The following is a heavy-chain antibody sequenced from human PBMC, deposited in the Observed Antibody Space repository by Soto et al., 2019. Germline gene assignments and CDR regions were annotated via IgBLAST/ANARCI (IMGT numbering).Heavy chain of an antibody. V-gene: IGHV4-59*01. CDR3: ASGWFGVSPRKSAYYYYMDV. CDR1: GGSISSYY. D-gene: IGHD3-10*01. Sequence: SEPLSLTCTVSGGSISSYYWSWIRQPPGKGLEWIGYIYYSGSTNYNPSLKSRVTISVDTSKNQFSLKLSSVTAADTAVYYCASGWFGVSPRKSAYYYYMDVWGKGTTVTVSS. J-gene: IGHJ6*03. CDR2: IYYSGST.